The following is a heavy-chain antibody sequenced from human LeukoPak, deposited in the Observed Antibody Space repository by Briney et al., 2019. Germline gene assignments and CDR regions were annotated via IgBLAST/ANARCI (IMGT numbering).Heavy chain of an antibody. D-gene: IGHD3-9*01. CDR1: GFXFSSYW. Sequence: PGGSLRLSCAASGFXFSSYWMSWVRQAPGKGLEWVANIKQDGSEKYYVDSVKGRFTISRDNGKNSLYLQMNSLRAEDTAVYYCARLYYDILTGPVLFDYWGQGTLVTVSS. J-gene: IGHJ4*02. V-gene: IGHV3-7*04. CDR2: IKQDGSEK. CDR3: ARLYYDILTGPVLFDY.